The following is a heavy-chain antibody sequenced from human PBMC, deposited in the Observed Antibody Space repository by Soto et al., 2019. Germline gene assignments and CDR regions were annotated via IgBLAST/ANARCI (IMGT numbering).Heavy chain of an antibody. D-gene: IGHD3-22*01. V-gene: IGHV3-33*01. Sequence: EVSLRRPCSASGFTCSSHGMHCVRQTPGTGLEWVAVRWYHGTNKYYAGSVRGRFTISRDNCEDTLSLQTHNLRGDDTAVYYCAREREYASSGSTNIHFDN. CDR1: GFTCSSHG. CDR2: RWYHGTNK. J-gene: IGHJ4*01. CDR3: AREREYASSGSTNIHFDN.